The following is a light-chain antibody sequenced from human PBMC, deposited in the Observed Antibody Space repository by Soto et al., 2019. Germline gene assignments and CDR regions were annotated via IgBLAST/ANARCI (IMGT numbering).Light chain of an antibody. Sequence: QSVLTQPPSASGTPGHRVTISCSGSSSNIGSNYVYWYQHLPGTAPKLLIYRNNQRPSGVPDRFSGSKSGTSASLAISGLRSEDEADYYCAAWDDSLSGRVFGGGTKLTVL. CDR3: AAWDDSLSGRV. V-gene: IGLV1-47*01. J-gene: IGLJ3*02. CDR1: SSNIGSNY. CDR2: RNN.